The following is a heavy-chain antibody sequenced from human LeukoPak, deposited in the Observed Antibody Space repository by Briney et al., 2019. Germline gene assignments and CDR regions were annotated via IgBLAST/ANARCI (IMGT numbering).Heavy chain of an antibody. J-gene: IGHJ5*02. V-gene: IGHV3-66*01. CDR3: AGGPSYYYDSRWFDP. D-gene: IGHD3-22*01. Sequence: GGSLRLSCAASGFTVSSNYMSWVRQAPGKGLEWVSVIYSGGSTYYADSVKGRFTISRDNSKNTLYLQMNSLRAEDTAVYYCAGGPSYYYDSRWFDPWGQGTLVTVSS. CDR2: IYSGGST. CDR1: GFTVSSNY.